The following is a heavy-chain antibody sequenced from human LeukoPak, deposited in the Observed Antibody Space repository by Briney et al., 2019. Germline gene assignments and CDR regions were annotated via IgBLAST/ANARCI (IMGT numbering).Heavy chain of an antibody. CDR2: IIPIFGTA. Sequence: SVKVSCKASGGTFSSYAISWVRLAPGQGLEWMGGIIPIFGTANYAQKFQGRVTITADESTSTAYMELSSLRSEDTAVYYCAREWGYDFWSGYYTNAFDIWGQGTMVTVSS. V-gene: IGHV1-69*01. J-gene: IGHJ3*02. CDR3: AREWGYDFWSGYYTNAFDI. D-gene: IGHD3-3*01. CDR1: GGTFSSYA.